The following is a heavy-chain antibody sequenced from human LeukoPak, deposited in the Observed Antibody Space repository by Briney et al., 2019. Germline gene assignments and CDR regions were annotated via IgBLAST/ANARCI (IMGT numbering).Heavy chain of an antibody. CDR2: ISSNGGST. J-gene: IGHJ4*02. CDR3: VKDRYCTSVTCYAPFDN. D-gene: IGHD2-2*01. V-gene: IGHV3-64D*06. Sequence: PGGSLRLSCSASGFTFSSSAMHWVRQAPGKGLEYVSSISSNGGSTCYADSVKGRFTISRDNSKNTLCLQMSSLRAEDTAVYYCVKDRYCTSVTCYAPFDNWGQRTLVTVSS. CDR1: GFTFSSSA.